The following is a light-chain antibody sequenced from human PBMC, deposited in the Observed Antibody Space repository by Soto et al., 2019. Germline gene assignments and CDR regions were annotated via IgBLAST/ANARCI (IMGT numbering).Light chain of an antibody. CDR2: AVS. Sequence: QSALTQPASVSGSPGQSVTLSCTGTISDVGGYDYVSWYQQHPGKAPKLLIYAVSTRPSGVSTRFTGAKSGNTASLTISGLQAEDEADYYCSSYTSTAALKLFGGGTKLTVL. CDR3: SSYTSTAALKL. V-gene: IGLV2-14*03. CDR1: ISDVGGYDY. J-gene: IGLJ2*01.